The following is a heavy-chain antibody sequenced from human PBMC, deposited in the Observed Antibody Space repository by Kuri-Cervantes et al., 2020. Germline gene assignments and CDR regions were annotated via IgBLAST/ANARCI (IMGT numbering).Heavy chain of an antibody. D-gene: IGHD3-3*01. CDR2: ISSSSSYI. CDR1: GFTFSSYA. CDR3: AREDYDFWSGYRYYGMDV. Sequence: GGSLRLSCAASGFTFSSYAMSWVRQAPGKGLEWVSSISSSSSYIYYADSVKGRFTISRDNAKNSLYLQMNSLRAEDTAVYYCAREDYDFWSGYRYYGMDVWGQGALVTVSS. V-gene: IGHV3-21*01. J-gene: IGHJ6*02.